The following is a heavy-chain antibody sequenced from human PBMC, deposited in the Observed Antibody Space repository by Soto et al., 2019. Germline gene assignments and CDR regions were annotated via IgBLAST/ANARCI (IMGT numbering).Heavy chain of an antibody. D-gene: IGHD6-6*01. Sequence: QVQLVQSGAEVKKPGASVKVSCKASGYTFTSYAMHWVRQAPGQRLEWMGWINAGNGHTKYSQKFQGRVTITRDTSATTAYMELRSLRSEDTAVYYCAREPPRPGDYYGLDVWGQGTTVTVSS. CDR3: AREPPRPGDYYGLDV. CDR1: GYTFTSYA. J-gene: IGHJ6*02. V-gene: IGHV1-3*01. CDR2: INAGNGHT.